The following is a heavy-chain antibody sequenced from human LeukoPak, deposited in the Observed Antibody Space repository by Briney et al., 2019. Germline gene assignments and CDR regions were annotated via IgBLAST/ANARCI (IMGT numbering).Heavy chain of an antibody. J-gene: IGHJ4*02. CDR2: IYYSGST. Sequence: PSETLSLTCIVSGGSISSYYWSWIRQPPGKGLEWIGYIYYSGSTNYNPSLKSRVTISVDRSKKQVSLRMRSVTAADTAVYYCARLDCISDTCYNYWALGALVTVSS. D-gene: IGHD2-21*01. CDR3: ARLDCISDTCYNY. CDR1: GGSISSYY. V-gene: IGHV4-59*08.